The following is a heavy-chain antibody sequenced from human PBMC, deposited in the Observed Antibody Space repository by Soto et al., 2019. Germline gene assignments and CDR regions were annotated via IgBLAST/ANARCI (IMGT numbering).Heavy chain of an antibody. Sequence: EVQLVESGGGLVQPGRSLRLSCTASGFTFGDYAMSWVRQAPGKGLEWVGFIRSKAYGGTTEYAASVKGRFTISRDDSKSIAYLQMNSLKTEDTAVYYCTRVGMASIAARGVGGYFDYWGQGTLVTVSS. D-gene: IGHD6-6*01. J-gene: IGHJ4*02. CDR2: IRSKAYGGTT. CDR1: GFTFGDYA. V-gene: IGHV3-49*04. CDR3: TRVGMASIAARGVGGYFDY.